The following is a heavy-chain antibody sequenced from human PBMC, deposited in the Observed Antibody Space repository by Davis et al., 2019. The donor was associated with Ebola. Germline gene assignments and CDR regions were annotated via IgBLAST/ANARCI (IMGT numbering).Heavy chain of an antibody. J-gene: IGHJ4*02. V-gene: IGHV3-33*01. CDR2: VWYDGSNK. CDR1: GFIFSNYG. CDR3: ARVGPGSSYNWVFDY. D-gene: IGHD3-10*01. Sequence: PGGSLRLSCAASGFIFSNYGMHWVRQAPGKGLEWVAIVWYDGSNKYYADSVKGRFTISKDNSKNMLYLQMNSLRAEDTAVYYCARVGPGSSYNWVFDYWGQGTLVTVSS.